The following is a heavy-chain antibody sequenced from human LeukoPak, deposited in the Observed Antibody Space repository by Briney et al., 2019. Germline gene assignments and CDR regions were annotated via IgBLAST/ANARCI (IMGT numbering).Heavy chain of an antibody. D-gene: IGHD3-10*01. CDR3: ATEEKFGGYAFFDY. J-gene: IGHJ4*02. V-gene: IGHV1-24*01. CDR2: FGPEDGET. CDR1: GYTLTELS. Sequence: ASVKVSCKVSGYTLTELSMHWVRQAPGKGLEWMGGFGPEDGETIYAQKFQGRVTMTEDTSTDTAYMELSSLRSEDTAVYYCATEEKFGGYAFFDYWGQGTLVTVSS.